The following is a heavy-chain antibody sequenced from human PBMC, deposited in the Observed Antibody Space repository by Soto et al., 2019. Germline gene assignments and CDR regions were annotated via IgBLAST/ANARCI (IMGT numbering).Heavy chain of an antibody. Sequence: GGSLRLSCAASGFTFSSYAMHWVRQAPGKGLEWVAVISYDGSNKYYADSVKGRFTISRDNSKNTLYLQMNSLRAEDTAVSYCARAREDIVVVPTLAAAGPDAPWGQGTLVTVAS. CDR2: ISYDGSNK. CDR3: ARAREDIVVVPTLAAAGPDAP. D-gene: IGHD2-2*01. CDR1: GFTFSSYA. V-gene: IGHV3-30-3*01. J-gene: IGHJ5*02.